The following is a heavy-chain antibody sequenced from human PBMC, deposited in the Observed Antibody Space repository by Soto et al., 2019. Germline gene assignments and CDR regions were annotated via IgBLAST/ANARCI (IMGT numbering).Heavy chain of an antibody. CDR3: ANETNAYEINF. Sequence: QVQLVGSGGGVVQPGGSLRFSWAASGFIFSGYAMHWVRQAPGKGLEWVAVISYDGNTQYYADSVKGRFTVSRDNSNNILYVEMNNLRDEDTAMYYCANETNAYEINFWGQGTLVTVSP. J-gene: IGHJ4*02. CDR1: GFIFSGYA. D-gene: IGHD3-9*01. V-gene: IGHV3-30-3*02. CDR2: ISYDGNTQ.